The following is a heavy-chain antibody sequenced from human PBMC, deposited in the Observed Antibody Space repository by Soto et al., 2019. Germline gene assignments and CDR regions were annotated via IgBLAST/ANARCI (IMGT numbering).Heavy chain of an antibody. J-gene: IGHJ3*02. CDR2: IWYDGSNK. D-gene: IGHD6-6*01. CDR1: GFIFRSYG. CDR3: AREGFKYSSSSGSRRAFDI. Sequence: QVQLVESGGGVVQPGRSLRLSCAASGFIFRSYGMHWVRQAPGKGLEWVAVIWYDGSNKYYADSVKGRFTISRDDSKSTLYLQMNSLRAEDTAVYYCAREGFKYSSSSGSRRAFDIWGQGTMVTVSS. V-gene: IGHV3-33*01.